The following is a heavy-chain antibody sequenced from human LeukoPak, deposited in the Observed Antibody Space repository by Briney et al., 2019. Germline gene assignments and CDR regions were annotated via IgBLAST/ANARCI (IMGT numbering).Heavy chain of an antibody. Sequence: SETLSLTCTVSGYSISSGYYWGWIRPPPGKGLEWIGSIYHSGSTYYNPSLKSRVTISVDTSKNQFSLKLSSVTAADTAVYYCASTVEWELLQYAFDIWGQGTMVTVSS. CDR2: IYHSGST. CDR3: ASTVEWELLQYAFDI. CDR1: GYSISSGYY. V-gene: IGHV4-38-2*02. J-gene: IGHJ3*02. D-gene: IGHD1-26*01.